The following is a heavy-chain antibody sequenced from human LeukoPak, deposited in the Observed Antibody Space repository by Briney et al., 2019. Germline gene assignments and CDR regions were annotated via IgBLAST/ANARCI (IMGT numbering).Heavy chain of an antibody. Sequence: SVKVSCKASGYTFTGYYMHWVRQAPGQGLEWMGWINPNSGGTNYAQKFQGRVTMTRDTSISTAYMELSRLRSDDTAVYYCATRYCSSTSCYAEYFQHWGQGTLVTVSS. J-gene: IGHJ1*01. CDR2: INPNSGGT. CDR3: ATRYCSSTSCYAEYFQH. V-gene: IGHV1-2*02. D-gene: IGHD2-2*01. CDR1: GYTFTGYY.